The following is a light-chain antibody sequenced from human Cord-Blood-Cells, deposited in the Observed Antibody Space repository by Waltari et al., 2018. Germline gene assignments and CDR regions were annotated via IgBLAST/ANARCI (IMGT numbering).Light chain of an antibody. J-gene: IGLJ2*01. Sequence: QSALTQPASVSGSPGQSITISCTGTSSDVGGYNYVSWYQEHSGKAPKPMTYEVSKRPSGVSNRFAGSKSGNTASLTISGLQAEDEADYYCSSYTSSSTLVFGGGTKLTVL. CDR2: EVS. CDR1: SSDVGGYNY. V-gene: IGLV2-14*01. CDR3: SSYTSSSTLV.